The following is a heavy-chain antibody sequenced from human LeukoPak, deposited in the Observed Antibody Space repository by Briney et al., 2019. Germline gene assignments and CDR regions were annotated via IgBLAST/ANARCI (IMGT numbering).Heavy chain of an antibody. J-gene: IGHJ5*02. V-gene: IGHV4-4*07. Sequence: SETLSLTCTVSGGSISSYYWSWIRQPAGKGLEWIGRIYTSGSTNYNPSLKSRVTMSVDTSKNQFSLKLGSVTAADTAVYYCARELYSSSWPAYNWFDPWGQGTLVTVSS. D-gene: IGHD6-13*01. CDR3: ARELYSSSWPAYNWFDP. CDR1: GGSISSYY. CDR2: IYTSGST.